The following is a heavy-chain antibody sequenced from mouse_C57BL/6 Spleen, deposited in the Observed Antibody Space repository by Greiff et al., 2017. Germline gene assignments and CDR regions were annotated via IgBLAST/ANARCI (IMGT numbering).Heavy chain of an antibody. CDR3: AREAYYGSSSWYFDY. Sequence: EVKLMESGPGLVKPSQTVFLTCTVTGISITTGNYRWSWIRQFPGNKLEWIGYIYYSGTITYNPSLTSRTTITRDTPKNQFFLEMNSLTAEDTATYYCAREAYYGSSSWYFDYWGQGTTLTVSS. V-gene: IGHV3-5*01. J-gene: IGHJ2*01. D-gene: IGHD1-1*01. CDR1: GISITTGNYR. CDR2: IYYSGTI.